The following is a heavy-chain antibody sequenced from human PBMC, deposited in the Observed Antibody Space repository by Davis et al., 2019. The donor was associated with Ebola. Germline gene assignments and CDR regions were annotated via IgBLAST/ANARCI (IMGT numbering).Heavy chain of an antibody. CDR1: GFTFRNAW. J-gene: IGHJ2*01. CDR2: IKSKTDGGTT. CDR3: TTEGQWLVYWYFDL. D-gene: IGHD6-19*01. V-gene: IGHV3-15*01. Sequence: GESLKISCAASGFTFRNAWMSWVRQAPGKGLEWVGRIKSKTDGGTTDYAAPVKGRFTISRDDSKNTLYLQMNSLKTEDTAVYYCTTEGQWLVYWYFDLWGRGTLVTVSS.